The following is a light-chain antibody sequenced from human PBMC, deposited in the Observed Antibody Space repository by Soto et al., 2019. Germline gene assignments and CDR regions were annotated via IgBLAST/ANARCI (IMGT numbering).Light chain of an antibody. Sequence: QSVLTQPPSVSGAPGQRVTISCTGSSSNIGAGYDVHWYQQLPGTAPKRLIYGNSNRPSGVPDRFSGSKSGTSASLAITGLQAEDEADYYSQSYASSLSGWVFGGGTKLTVL. J-gene: IGLJ3*02. CDR3: QSYASSLSGWV. V-gene: IGLV1-40*01. CDR2: GNS. CDR1: SSNIGAGYD.